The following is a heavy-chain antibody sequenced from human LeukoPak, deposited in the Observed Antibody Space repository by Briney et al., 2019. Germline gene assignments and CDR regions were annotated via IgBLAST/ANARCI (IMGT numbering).Heavy chain of an antibody. CDR1: GGSMTNLY. Sequence: SETLSLTCTVSGGSMTNLYWTWIRQPPGKGLEWIGDIYDSGSTRYNNSLESRVTISVDTSKNQFSLKLSSVTAADTAVYYCAKGGSTNFYYGDVWGQGTTVTVSS. D-gene: IGHD2/OR15-2a*01. CDR3: AKGGSTNFYYGDV. J-gene: IGHJ6*02. V-gene: IGHV4-59*01. CDR2: IYDSGST.